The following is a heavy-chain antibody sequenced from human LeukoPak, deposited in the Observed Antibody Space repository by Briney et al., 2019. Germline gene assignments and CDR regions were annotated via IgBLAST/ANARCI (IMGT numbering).Heavy chain of an antibody. CDR1: GGTFSSYA. V-gene: IGHV1-69*05. Sequence: ASVKVSCKASGGTFSSYAISWVRQAPGQGLEWMGGIIPIFGTATYAQKFQGRVTITTDESTSTAYMELSSLRSEDTAVYYCARGLDCSSTSCYPRYYYYYYMDVWGKGTTVTVSS. CDR2: IIPIFGTA. CDR3: ARGLDCSSTSCYPRYYYYYYMDV. J-gene: IGHJ6*03. D-gene: IGHD2-2*01.